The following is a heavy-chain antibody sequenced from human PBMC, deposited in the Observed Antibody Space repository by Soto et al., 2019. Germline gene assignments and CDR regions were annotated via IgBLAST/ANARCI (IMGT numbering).Heavy chain of an antibody. J-gene: IGHJ6*04. CDR1: GYTFTSYG. D-gene: IGHD3-16*01. Sequence: ASVKVSCKASGYTFTSYGISWVRQAPGQGLEWMGWISAYNGNTNYAQKLQGRVTMTTDTSTSTAYMELRSLRSDDTAVYYCATNIAGGLYYYGMDVCGEGTTVTVSP. V-gene: IGHV1-18*04. CDR2: ISAYNGNT. CDR3: ATNIAGGLYYYGMDV.